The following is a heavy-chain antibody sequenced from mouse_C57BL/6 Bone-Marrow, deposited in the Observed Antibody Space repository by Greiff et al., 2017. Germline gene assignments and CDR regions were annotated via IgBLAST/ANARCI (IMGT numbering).Heavy chain of an antibody. V-gene: IGHV1-15*01. J-gene: IGHJ3*01. CDR2: IDPETGGT. CDR3: TRERGYYYGPFAY. D-gene: IGHD1-1*01. CDR1: GYTFTDYE. Sequence: QVQLQQSGAELVRPGASVTLSCKASGYTFTDYEMHWVKQTPVHGLEWIGAIDPETGGTAYNQKFKGKAILTADKSSSTAYMELRSLTSEDSAVYYCTRERGYYYGPFAYWGQGTLVTVSA.